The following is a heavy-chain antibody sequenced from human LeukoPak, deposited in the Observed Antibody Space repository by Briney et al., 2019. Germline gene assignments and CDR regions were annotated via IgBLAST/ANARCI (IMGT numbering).Heavy chain of an antibody. CDR2: IKQDGSEK. Sequence: GGSLRLSCAASGFTFSSYWMSWVRQAPGKGLEWVANIKQDGSEKYYVDSVKGRFTISRDNAKNSLYLQMNRLRAEDTGLYYCVYGGSYYVAWGQGTLVTVSS. D-gene: IGHD1-26*01. CDR3: VYGGSYYVA. V-gene: IGHV3-7*01. J-gene: IGHJ5*02. CDR1: GFTFSSYW.